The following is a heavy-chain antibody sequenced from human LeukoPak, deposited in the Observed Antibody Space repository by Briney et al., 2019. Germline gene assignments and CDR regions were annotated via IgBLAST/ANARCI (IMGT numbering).Heavy chain of an antibody. CDR2: TNPNSGGT. Sequence: ASVKVTCKASGYTFTGYYMHWLRQPPAQGLEWMGWTNPNSGGTNNAQTFHGRGTMTSATSISKNTLELSRLRADVTAVYYCGKGPYSISWYGDFDCWGQGTLVTVSS. CDR1: GYTFTGYY. D-gene: IGHD6-13*01. CDR3: GKGPYSISWYGDFDC. J-gene: IGHJ4*02. V-gene: IGHV1-2*02.